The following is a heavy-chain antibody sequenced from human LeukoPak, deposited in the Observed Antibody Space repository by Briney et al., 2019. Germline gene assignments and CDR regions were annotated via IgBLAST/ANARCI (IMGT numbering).Heavy chain of an antibody. CDR2: IWYDGSNK. V-gene: IGHV3-33*01. Sequence: GGSPRLSCAASGFTFSSYGMHWVRQAPGKGLEWVAVIWYDGSNKYYADSVKGRFTISRDNSKNTLYLQMNSLRAEDTAVYYCARDHLVEWELLYYFDYWGQGALVTVSS. J-gene: IGHJ4*02. CDR3: ARDHLVEWELLYYFDY. CDR1: GFTFSSYG. D-gene: IGHD1-26*01.